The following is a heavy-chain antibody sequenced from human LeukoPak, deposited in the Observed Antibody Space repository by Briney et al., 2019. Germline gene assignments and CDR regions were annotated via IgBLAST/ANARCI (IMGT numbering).Heavy chain of an antibody. CDR2: IYYSGST. CDR1: GGSISSSSYY. Sequence: TSETLSLTCTVSGGSISSSSYYWGWIRQPPGKGLEWIGSIYYSGSTYYNPSLKSRVTISVDTSKNQFSLKLSSVTAADTAVYYCARHDSSSWFPHSSCLDYWGQGTLVTVSS. V-gene: IGHV4-39*01. CDR3: ARHDSSSWFPHSSCLDY. J-gene: IGHJ4*02. D-gene: IGHD6-13*01.